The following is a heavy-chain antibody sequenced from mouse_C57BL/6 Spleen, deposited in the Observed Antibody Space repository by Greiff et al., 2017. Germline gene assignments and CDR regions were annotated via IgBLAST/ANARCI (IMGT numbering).Heavy chain of an antibody. CDR2: IDPEDGET. V-gene: IGHV14-2*01. J-gene: IGHJ1*03. Sequence: VQLQQSGAELVKPGASVKLSCTASGFNIKDYYMHWVTQRTEQGLEWIGRIDPEDGETKYAPKFQGKVTITSDTSTNTAYLQFSSLTSDDTAVYYCARWHYDYDGYFDVWGTGTTVTVSS. D-gene: IGHD2-4*01. CDR3: ARWHYDYDGYFDV. CDR1: GFNIKDYY.